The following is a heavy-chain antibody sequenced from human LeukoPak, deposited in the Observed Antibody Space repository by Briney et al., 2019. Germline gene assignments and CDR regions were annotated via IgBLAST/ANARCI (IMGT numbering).Heavy chain of an antibody. J-gene: IGHJ6*02. D-gene: IGHD6-25*01. CDR2: IYSGGST. Sequence: GGSLRLSCAASGFTVSSNYMSWVRQAPGKGLEWVSVIYSGGSTYYADSVKGRFTISRDNAKNSLHLQMNSLRAEDTAVYYCARDLPAAGDYYYGMDVWGQGTTVTVSS. CDR1: GFTVSSNY. V-gene: IGHV3-53*01. CDR3: ARDLPAAGDYYYGMDV.